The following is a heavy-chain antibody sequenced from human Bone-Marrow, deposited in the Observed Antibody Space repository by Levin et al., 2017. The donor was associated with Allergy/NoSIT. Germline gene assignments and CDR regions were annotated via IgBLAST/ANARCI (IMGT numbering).Heavy chain of an antibody. CDR3: ARYNWSAYFFDY. D-gene: IGHD1-20*01. V-gene: IGHV4-59*11. J-gene: IGHJ4*02. CDR1: GGSIDGHY. Sequence: SETLSLTCIVSGGSIDGHYWSWIRQPPGKGLEWIGYVFYSGGTSYNPSLESRVTISVDTKSHFSLKLSSVTAAETAVYFCARYNWSAYFFDYWGQGTVVTVSS. CDR2: VFYSGGT.